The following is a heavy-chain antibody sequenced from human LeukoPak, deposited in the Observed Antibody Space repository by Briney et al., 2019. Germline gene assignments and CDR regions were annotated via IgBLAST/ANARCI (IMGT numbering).Heavy chain of an antibody. V-gene: IGHV4-4*07. D-gene: IGHD1-26*01. CDR1: GGSISSHY. CDR2: IYTSGST. CDR3: RGRNTFGFDY. J-gene: IGHJ4*02. Sequence: SETLSLTCTVSGGSISSHYWSWIRQPAGKGLEWIGRIYTSGSTNYNPSLKSRVTMSVDTSKNQFSLKLSSVTAADTAVYYCRGRNTFGFDYWGQGTLVTVSS.